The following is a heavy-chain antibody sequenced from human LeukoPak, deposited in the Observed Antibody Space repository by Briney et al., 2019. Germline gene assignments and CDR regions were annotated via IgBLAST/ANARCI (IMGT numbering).Heavy chain of an antibody. D-gene: IGHD6-13*01. CDR3: ARDHSSSWYYFDY. CDR1: GFTFSSYA. CDR2: ISGSGGST. V-gene: IGHV3-23*01. Sequence: PGGSLRLSCAASGFTFSSYAMSWVRQAPGKGLEWVSAISGSGGSTYYADSVKGRFTISRDNSKNMLYLQMNSLRAEDTAVYYCARDHSSSWYYFDYWGQGTLVTVSS. J-gene: IGHJ4*02.